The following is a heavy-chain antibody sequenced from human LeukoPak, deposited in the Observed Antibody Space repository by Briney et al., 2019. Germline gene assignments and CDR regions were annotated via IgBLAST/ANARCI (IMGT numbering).Heavy chain of an antibody. Sequence: SETLSLTCTVSGGSISSYYWSWIRQPAGKGLEWIGRIYTSGSTNYNPSLKSRVTMSVDTSKNQSSLKLSSVTAADTAVYYCARGPDSSGWYEFDYWGQGTLVTVSS. CDR3: ARGPDSSGWYEFDY. V-gene: IGHV4-4*07. J-gene: IGHJ4*02. D-gene: IGHD6-19*01. CDR1: GGSISSYY. CDR2: IYTSGST.